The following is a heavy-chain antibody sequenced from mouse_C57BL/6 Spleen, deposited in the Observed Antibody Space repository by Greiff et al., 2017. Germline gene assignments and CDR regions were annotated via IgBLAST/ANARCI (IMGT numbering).Heavy chain of an antibody. CDR2: IDPGSGGT. V-gene: IGHV1-54*01. D-gene: IGHD2-4*01. Sequence: VQLQQSGAELVRPGPSVKVSCKASGYALTNYLIDWVKQRPGQGLEWIGVIDPGSGGTTYNAKFKGKATLTADKSSSTAYMQLSSLTSEDSSVYYCASQDDYDQAFDYRRQGTTLTVSS. CDR3: ASQDDYDQAFDY. CDR1: GYALTNYL. J-gene: IGHJ2*01.